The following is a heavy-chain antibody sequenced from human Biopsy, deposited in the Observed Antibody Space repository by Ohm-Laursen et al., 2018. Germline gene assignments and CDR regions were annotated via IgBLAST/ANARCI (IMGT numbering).Heavy chain of an antibody. CDR1: GGSLSSYY. D-gene: IGHD3-22*01. CDR3: ARWTPEYDSSRYYLDAFDI. V-gene: IGHV4-4*07. CDR2: IYSGGCT. Sequence: TLSLTCPVSGGSLSSYYWSWIRQPAGKGLEWIGRIYSGGCTNYNPSIKSRVTLSMDTSKRQFSLKLSFVTTADTAVYYCARWTPEYDSSRYYLDAFDIWGQGTKVTVSS. J-gene: IGHJ3*02.